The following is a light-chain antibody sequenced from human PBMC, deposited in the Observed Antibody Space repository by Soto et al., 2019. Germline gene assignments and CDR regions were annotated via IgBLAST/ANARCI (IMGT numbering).Light chain of an antibody. CDR2: GAS. Sequence: ERVLTQSQGTLSLSPGERVTLSCRASQTFGSTYLAWYQQRPGQSPRLLIYGASRRASGIPDRFRGSGSVTDFTLTICRLEPEAFPDYYCQQFGTSPLYTCGDGTKREI. CDR3: QQFGTSPLYT. CDR1: QTFGSTY. V-gene: IGKV3-20*01. J-gene: IGKJ2*01.